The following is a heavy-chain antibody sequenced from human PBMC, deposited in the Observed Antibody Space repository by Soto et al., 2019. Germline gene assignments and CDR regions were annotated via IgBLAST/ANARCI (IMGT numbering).Heavy chain of an antibody. CDR2: IYYSGST. V-gene: IGHV4-59*01. CDR1: GGSISSYY. CDR3: ARDQEWGFIDY. J-gene: IGHJ4*02. Sequence: SETLSLSCTVSGGSISSYYWSWIRQPPGKGLEWIGYIYYSGSTNYNPSLKSRVTISVDTSKNQFSLKLSSVTAADTVVYYCARDQEWGFIDYWGQGTLVTVSS. D-gene: IGHD7-27*01.